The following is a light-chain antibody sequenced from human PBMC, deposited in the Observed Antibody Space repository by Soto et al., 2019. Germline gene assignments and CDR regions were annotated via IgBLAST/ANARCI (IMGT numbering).Light chain of an antibody. V-gene: IGLV2-14*01. CDR1: SSDVGGYNY. CDR3: SSYTSSSTLYV. J-gene: IGLJ1*01. Sequence: QSALTQPASVSGSPGQSITISCTGTSSDVGGYNYVSWYQQHPGKAPKLMIYEVSNRPSGVSNRFSGSKSGNTASLTISGLQAEDEADYYCSSYTSSSTLYVSGNRTKVTV. CDR2: EVS.